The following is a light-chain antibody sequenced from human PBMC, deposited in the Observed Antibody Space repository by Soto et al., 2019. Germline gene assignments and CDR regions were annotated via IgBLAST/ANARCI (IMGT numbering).Light chain of an antibody. V-gene: IGKV3-15*01. J-gene: IGKJ1*01. CDR1: ETVATN. CDR3: QQYFEWPPMT. CDR2: GAS. Sequence: EVVMTQSPATLSVSAGERATLSCRASETVATNLAWYQPNPGQAPRLLISGASTRAAGISDRFRGSGSGTEFTLTISSLRSEDSAIYYCQQYFEWPPMTFGQGTKVDIK.